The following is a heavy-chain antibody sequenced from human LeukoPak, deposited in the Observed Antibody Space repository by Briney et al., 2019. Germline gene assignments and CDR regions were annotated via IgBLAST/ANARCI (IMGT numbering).Heavy chain of an antibody. J-gene: IGHJ4*02. CDR2: INPSVGNT. V-gene: IGHV1-46*01. CDR1: GYTXTNYY. CDR3: ARGAYYYDSSYDY. D-gene: IGHD3-22*01. Sequence: ASVKVSCKASGYTXTNYYIHWVRQAPGQGLEWLGIINPSVGNTNYAQKFQGRVSMTRDTSTSTVYMELSSLRSEDTAVYYCARGAYYYDSSYDYWGQGTLVTVSS.